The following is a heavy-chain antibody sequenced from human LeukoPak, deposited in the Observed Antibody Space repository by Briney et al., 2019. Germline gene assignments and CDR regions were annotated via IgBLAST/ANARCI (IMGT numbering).Heavy chain of an antibody. CDR3: ARVSPGGNSDY. Sequence: SETLSLTCTVSGGSLSSYYWSWVRQPAGKGREWIGRIYSSGSTNYNPSLKSRVTMSVDMSRNQFSLKLSSVTAADTAVYYCARVSPGGNSDYWGQGTLVTVSS. V-gene: IGHV4-4*07. D-gene: IGHD4-23*01. CDR2: IYSSGST. CDR1: GGSLSSYY. J-gene: IGHJ4*02.